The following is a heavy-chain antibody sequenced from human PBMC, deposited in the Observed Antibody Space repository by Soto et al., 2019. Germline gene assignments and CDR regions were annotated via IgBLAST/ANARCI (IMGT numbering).Heavy chain of an antibody. CDR2: ISTAGDT. CDR1: GFSFIGYD. D-gene: IGHD3-16*01. V-gene: IGHV3-13*01. J-gene: IGHJ6*02. Sequence: EVQLVESGGGLVQPGESLRLSCAASGFSFIGYDMHWVRQAPGKNLEWVAAISTAGDTYYLGSVKGRFTISREDAKNSLSLQMNSLRVGDTAVYYCARGGDRFDGMDVWGQGTTVTVSS. CDR3: ARGGDRFDGMDV.